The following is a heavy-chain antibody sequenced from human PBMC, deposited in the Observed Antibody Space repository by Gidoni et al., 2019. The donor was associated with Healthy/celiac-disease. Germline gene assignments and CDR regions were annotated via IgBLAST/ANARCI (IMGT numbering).Heavy chain of an antibody. CDR3: ARDFVSHSSSWYDLAYY. D-gene: IGHD6-13*01. CDR1: GGTFSSYA. Sequence: QVQLVQSGAEVKKPGSSVKVSCKASGGTFSSYAISWVRQAPGQGLEWMGGIIPIFGTANYAQKFQGRVTITADESTSTAYMELSSLRSEDTAVYYCARDFVSHSSSWYDLAYYWGQGTLVTVSS. V-gene: IGHV1-69*01. J-gene: IGHJ4*02. CDR2: IIPIFGTA.